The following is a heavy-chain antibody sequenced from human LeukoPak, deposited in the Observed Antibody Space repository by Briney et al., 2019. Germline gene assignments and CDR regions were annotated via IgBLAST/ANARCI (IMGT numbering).Heavy chain of an antibody. CDR3: ARGPMGATTKVFDY. CDR2: INHSGST. Sequence: SETLSLTCAVYGGSFSGYYWSWIRQPPGKGLEWIGEINHSGSTNYNPSLKSRVTIPVDTSKNQFSLKLSSVTAADTAVYYCARGPMGATTKVFDYWGQGTLVTVSS. J-gene: IGHJ4*02. CDR1: GGSFSGYY. V-gene: IGHV4-34*01. D-gene: IGHD1-26*01.